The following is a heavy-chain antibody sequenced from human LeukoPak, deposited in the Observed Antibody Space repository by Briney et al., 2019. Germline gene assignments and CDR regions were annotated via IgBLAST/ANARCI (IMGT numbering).Heavy chain of an antibody. V-gene: IGHV3-23*01. CDR3: ATPSDSSGWYGV. J-gene: IGHJ4*02. Sequence: GGSLRLSCAASRFSFRSNAMSWVRQAPGKGLEWVSVINNSGGITYYADSVKGRFTISRDNSKNTLYLQMNSLRGEDTAVYYCATPSDSSGWYGVWGQGTLVTVSS. CDR2: INNSGGIT. CDR1: RFSFRSNA. D-gene: IGHD6-19*01.